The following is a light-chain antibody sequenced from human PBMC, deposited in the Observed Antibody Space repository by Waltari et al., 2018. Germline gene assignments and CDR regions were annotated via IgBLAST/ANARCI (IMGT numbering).Light chain of an antibody. CDR2: SAS. CDR3: QQSNIMGT. V-gene: IGKV1-39*01. Sequence: DIQMTQSPSSLSASVGDTVTIVCRASQSISIYLNWYQQKPGKPPKLLIFSASSLQSGVPSRFSGSGSGTEFTLTITSLQLEDFATYFCQQSNIMGTFGPGTTVDIK. J-gene: IGKJ3*01. CDR1: QSISIY.